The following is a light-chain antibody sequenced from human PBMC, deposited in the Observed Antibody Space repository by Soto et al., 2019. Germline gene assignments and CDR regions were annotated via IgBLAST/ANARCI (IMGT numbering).Light chain of an antibody. CDR2: LGS. J-gene: IGKJ3*01. CDR3: MQALQTPFT. V-gene: IGKV2-28*01. CDR1: QSLLHTNGFNY. Sequence: DIVMTQSPLSLPVTPGEPASISCRSSQSLLHTNGFNYVDWYLQKPGQSPQLLIYLGSNRASGVPDRFSGSESGTDFTLKISRVEAEDVGVYYCMQALQTPFTFGPGTKVDIK.